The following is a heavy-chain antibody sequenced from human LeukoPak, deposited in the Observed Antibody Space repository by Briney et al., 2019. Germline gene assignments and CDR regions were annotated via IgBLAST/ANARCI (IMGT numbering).Heavy chain of an antibody. V-gene: IGHV4-59*01. D-gene: IGHD2-2*01. CDR2: IYYSGST. CDR1: GGSISSDY. CDR3: ASRGPSSMDV. Sequence: SETLSLTCPVSGGSISSDYWSWTRQPPGEGLEWIGYIYYSGSTNYNPSLKSRVTISVDTSKNQFSLKMSSVTAADTAVYYCASRGPSSMDVWGQGTTVTVSS. J-gene: IGHJ6*02.